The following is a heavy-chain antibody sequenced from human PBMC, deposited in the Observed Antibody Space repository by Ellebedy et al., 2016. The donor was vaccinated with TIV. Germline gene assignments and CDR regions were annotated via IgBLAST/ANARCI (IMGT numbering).Heavy chain of an antibody. D-gene: IGHD1-1*01. V-gene: IGHV1-46*01. CDR1: GYTFTSYY. CDR2: INPSGGST. J-gene: IGHJ6*02. Sequence: AASVKVSCKASGYTFTSYYMHWVRQAPGEGLEWMGIINPSGGSTNYAQKFQGRVTMTRDTSTSTVYMELSSLRSEDTAVYYCARDPKNGTENYYYGMDVWGQGTTVTVSS. CDR3: ARDPKNGTENYYYGMDV.